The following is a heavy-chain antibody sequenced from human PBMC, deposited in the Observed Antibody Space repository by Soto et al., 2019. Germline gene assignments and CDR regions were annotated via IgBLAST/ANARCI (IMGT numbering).Heavy chain of an antibody. D-gene: IGHD4-4*01. CDR2: IYYSGST. Sequence: SETLSLTCTVSGGSISSSSYYWGWIRQPPGKGLEWIGSIYYSGSTYYNPSLKSRVTISVDTSKNQFSLKLSSVTAADTAVYYCARRNYRDGYKVFDYWGQGTLVTISS. CDR3: ARRNYRDGYKVFDY. J-gene: IGHJ4*02. CDR1: GGSISSSSYY. V-gene: IGHV4-39*01.